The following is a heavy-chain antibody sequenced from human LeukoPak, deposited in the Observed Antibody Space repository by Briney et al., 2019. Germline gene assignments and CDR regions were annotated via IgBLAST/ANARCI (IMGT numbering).Heavy chain of an antibody. D-gene: IGHD4-17*01. V-gene: IGHV3-48*03. CDR1: GFTFSNYE. CDR3: ARAYYGAVPFDI. Sequence: GGSLRLSCAASGFTFSNYEMNWVRQAPGKGLEWVSYISSSGSTIYYADSVKGRFTISRDNAKNSLYLQMNSLRAEGTAVYYCARAYYGAVPFDIWGQGTMVTVSS. J-gene: IGHJ3*02. CDR2: ISSSGSTI.